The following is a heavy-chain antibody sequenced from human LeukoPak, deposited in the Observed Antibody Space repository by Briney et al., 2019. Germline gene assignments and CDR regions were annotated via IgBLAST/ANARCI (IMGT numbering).Heavy chain of an antibody. CDR2: MYLSGTT. CDR3: AGLVGRYSSGLYYYYFDY. J-gene: IGHJ4*02. V-gene: IGHV4-39*07. Sequence: SETLSLTCTVSGGSISSGGYYWSWVRQPPGKGLEWIGEMYLSGTTHSNPSVKSRVTISIDKSKNQFFLNLSSVTAADTAVYYCAGLVGRYSSGLYYYYFDYWGQGTLVTVSS. D-gene: IGHD3-22*01. CDR1: GGSISSGGYY.